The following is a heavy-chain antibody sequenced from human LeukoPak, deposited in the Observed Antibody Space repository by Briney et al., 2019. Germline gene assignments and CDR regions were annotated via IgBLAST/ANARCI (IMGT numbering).Heavy chain of an antibody. CDR3: ARGQDLNFDY. D-gene: IGHD2-15*01. V-gene: IGHV1-2*06. J-gene: IGHJ4*02. CDR1: GYTFTGYY. Sequence: ASVKVSCKASGYTFTGYYIYWVRQAPGQGLEWMGRINPNSGGTNYAQKFQGRVTMTRDTSISTAYMELSRLRSDDTAVYYCARGQDLNFDYWGQGTLVTVSS. CDR2: INPNSGGT.